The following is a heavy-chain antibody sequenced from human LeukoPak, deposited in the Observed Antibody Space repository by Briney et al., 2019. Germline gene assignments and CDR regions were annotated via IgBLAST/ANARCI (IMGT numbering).Heavy chain of an antibody. D-gene: IGHD3-22*01. CDR1: GFTFSGFW. V-gene: IGHV3-7*03. J-gene: IGHJ4*02. Sequence: PGGSLRLSCAVSGFTFSGFWMSWSRQAPGKGLEWVASINSDGSEGYYADVVKGRFTISRDNAKNSLYLQINSLRAEDTAVYYCAKDGDSSGYHFDHWGQGTLVTVSS. CDR3: AKDGDSSGYHFDH. CDR2: INSDGSEG.